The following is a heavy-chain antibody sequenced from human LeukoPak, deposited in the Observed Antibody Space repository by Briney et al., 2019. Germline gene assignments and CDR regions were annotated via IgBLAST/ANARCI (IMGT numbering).Heavy chain of an antibody. CDR1: GGSFSGYY. CDR2: INHSGST. CDR3: ARAPIGSSLGNYYYYMDV. Sequence: KSSETLSLTCAVYGGSFSGYYWSWIRQPPGKGLEWIGEINHSGSTNYNPSLKSRVTISVDTSKNQFSLKLSSVTAADTAVYYCARAPIGSSLGNYYYYMDVWGKGTTVTVSS. V-gene: IGHV4-34*01. D-gene: IGHD6-6*01. J-gene: IGHJ6*03.